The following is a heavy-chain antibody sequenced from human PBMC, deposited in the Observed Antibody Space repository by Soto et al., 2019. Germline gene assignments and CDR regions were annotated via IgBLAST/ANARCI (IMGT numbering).Heavy chain of an antibody. CDR3: SRGIKGGLDA. J-gene: IGHJ5*02. CDR2: ISYDGSNR. V-gene: IGHV3-30*03. CDR1: GFVFNDYD. Sequence: SGGGVVQPGRSLRLSCTTSGFVFNDYDIHWVRQAPGKGLAWLASISYDGSNRYYADSVKGRFTISRDNSKNTLSLQINSLGTEDTAVYYCSRGIKGGLDAWGPGTLVTVSS. D-gene: IGHD2-21*01.